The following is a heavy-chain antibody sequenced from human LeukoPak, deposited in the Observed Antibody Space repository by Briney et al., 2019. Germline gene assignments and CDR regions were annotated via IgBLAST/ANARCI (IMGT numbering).Heavy chain of an antibody. Sequence: SETLSLTCTVSGASVSSSGYYWSWIRQPPGKGLEWIGYIYHSGSTNYNPSLKSRVTISVDTSKNQFSLKLTSMTAPDTAVYYCGREPIAATGTSVFFDYWGQGTLVTVSS. CDR3: GREPIAATGTSVFFDY. D-gene: IGHD6-13*01. J-gene: IGHJ4*02. V-gene: IGHV4-61*08. CDR1: GASVSSSGYY. CDR2: IYHSGST.